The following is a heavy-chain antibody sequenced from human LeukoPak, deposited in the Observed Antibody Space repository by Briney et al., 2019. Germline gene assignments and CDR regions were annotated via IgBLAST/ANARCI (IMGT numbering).Heavy chain of an antibody. D-gene: IGHD5-18*01. CDR3: ARHRSEYSYGSCALDY. CDR2: IYPGDSDT. V-gene: IGHV5-51*01. J-gene: IGHJ4*02. Sequence: LGESLKISCKGSGYSFTSYWIGWVRQMPGKGLEWMGIIYPGDSDTRYSPSFQGQVTISADKSISTAYLQWSSLKASDTAMYYCARHRSEYSYGSCALDYWGQGTLVTVSS. CDR1: GYSFTSYW.